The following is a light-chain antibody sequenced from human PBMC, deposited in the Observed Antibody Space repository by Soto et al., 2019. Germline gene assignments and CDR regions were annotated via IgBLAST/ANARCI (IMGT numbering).Light chain of an antibody. J-gene: IGLJ2*01. Sequence: QSALTQPPSASGSPGQSVTISCTGTSSAVAGYNYVSWYQQHPGKASKLMIYEVNKWPSGVPDRFSGSKSGTTASLTVSGLQAEDEADYYCSSYTGSNDVVFGGGTKLTVL. CDR1: SSAVAGYNY. V-gene: IGLV2-8*01. CDR2: EVN. CDR3: SSYTGSNDVV.